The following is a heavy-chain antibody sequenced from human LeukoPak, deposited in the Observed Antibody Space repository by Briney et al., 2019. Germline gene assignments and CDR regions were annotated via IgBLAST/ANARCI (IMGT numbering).Heavy chain of an antibody. D-gene: IGHD2-15*01. CDR1: GFTFSSYG. CDR2: ISYDGSNK. CDR3: AKIQDIVVVVAAPFDP. Sequence: GGSLRLSCAASGFTFSSYGMHWVRQAPGKGLEWVAVISYDGSNKYYADSVKGRFTISRDNSKYTLYLQMNSLRAEDTAVYYCAKIQDIVVVVAAPFDPWGQGTLVTVSS. J-gene: IGHJ5*02. V-gene: IGHV3-30*18.